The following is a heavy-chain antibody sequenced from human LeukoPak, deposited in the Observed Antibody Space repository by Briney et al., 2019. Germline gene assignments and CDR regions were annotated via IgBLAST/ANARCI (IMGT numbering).Heavy chain of an antibody. Sequence: SETLSLTCSVSGYFSTGYYWAWIRQPPGKGLEWMASIRPDGHTYSNSSLRNQLTISADMSRNEFSLKLNSLTAADTAVYYCARQVAAKGEWAFDVWGQGTVVTVSS. CDR3: ARQVAAKGEWAFDV. J-gene: IGHJ3*01. V-gene: IGHV4-38-2*02. D-gene: IGHD5-12*01. CDR1: GYFSTGYY. CDR2: IRPDGHT.